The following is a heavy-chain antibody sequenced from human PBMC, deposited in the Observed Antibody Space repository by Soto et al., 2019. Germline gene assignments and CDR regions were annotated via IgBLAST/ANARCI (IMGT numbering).Heavy chain of an antibody. J-gene: IGHJ4*02. CDR3: TRGRSMIANDDFEY. Sequence: QVQLVESGGGVVQPGTSLRLSCAASGFAVSSYSMHWVRQAPGKGLEWVAAMSFDGNSKYFADSVKGRFKISRDTSKNKWFLEMEGLGGEDSALYHCTRGRSMIANDDFEYWGQGTQVTVSS. D-gene: IGHD2-21*01. CDR2: MSFDGNSK. V-gene: IGHV3-30-3*01. CDR1: GFAVSSYS.